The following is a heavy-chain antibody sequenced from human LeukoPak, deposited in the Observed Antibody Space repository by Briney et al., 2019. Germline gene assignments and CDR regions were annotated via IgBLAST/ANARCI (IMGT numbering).Heavy chain of an antibody. Sequence: GGSLRLSCAASGFTFRDYYISWIRQAPGKGLEWLSSLGTMGPTINYEDSVRGRFTISRDNDKNALDLQMNSLRAGDTELYFCARVCAGRSGCYYCVYWRQGTLVTVSS. CDR2: LGTMGPTI. D-gene: IGHD6-25*01. CDR3: ARVCAGRSGCYYCVY. V-gene: IGHV3-11*01. CDR1: GFTFRDYY. J-gene: IGHJ4*02.